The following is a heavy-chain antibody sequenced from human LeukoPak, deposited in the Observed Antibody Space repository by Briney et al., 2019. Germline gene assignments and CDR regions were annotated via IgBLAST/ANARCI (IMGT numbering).Heavy chain of an antibody. V-gene: IGHV4-39*01. CDR3: ALGSYYDFDY. J-gene: IGHJ4*02. CDR2: IYYSGST. D-gene: IGHD1-26*01. CDR1: GGSISSSSYY. Sequence: PSETLSLTCTVSGGSISSSSYYWGWIRQPPGKGLEWIGSIYYSGSTYYNPSLKSRVTISVDTSKNQFSLKLSSVTAADTAVYYCALGSYYDFDYWGQGTLVTVSS.